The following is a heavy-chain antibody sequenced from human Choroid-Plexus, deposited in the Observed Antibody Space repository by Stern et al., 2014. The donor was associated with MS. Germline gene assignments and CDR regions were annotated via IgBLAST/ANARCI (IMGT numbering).Heavy chain of an antibody. D-gene: IGHD2/OR15-2a*01. CDR2: VSYDGSNK. CDR3: AKDRQYLTYFFDH. J-gene: IGHJ5*02. Sequence: VQLVESGGGVVQPGRPLRLSCVASGFTLGSCAMHWVRQAPGKGLEWVAGVSYDGSNKYYADSVKSRFTISRDNSQNTLYMQMSSLRPEDTAVYYCAKDRQYLTYFFDHWGQGSLVTVSS. V-gene: IGHV3-30*18. CDR1: GFTLGSCA.